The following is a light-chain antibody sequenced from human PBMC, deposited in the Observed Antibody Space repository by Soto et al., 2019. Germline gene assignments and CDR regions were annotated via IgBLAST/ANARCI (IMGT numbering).Light chain of an antibody. CDR2: GAS. CDR1: QTVSNTY. J-gene: IGKJ4*01. V-gene: IGKV3-20*01. Sequence: EIVLTQFPGALSLSPGERVTLSCRASQTVSNTYLAWYQQKSGQAPKFLIYGASKRATGIPDRLSGSGSGTDFTLTISRLEPEDLAVYYCQQYGAFPPTFGGGTKVEIK. CDR3: QQYGAFPPT.